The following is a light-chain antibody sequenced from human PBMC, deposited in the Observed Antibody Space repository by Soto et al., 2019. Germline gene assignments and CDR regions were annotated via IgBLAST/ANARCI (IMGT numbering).Light chain of an antibody. Sequence: QSVLTQPPSASGSPGQSVAMSCTGTSSDVGGYNYVSWYQQHPGKAPKLMIYEVNKRPSGVPDRFSGSKSGNTASLTASGLQAEDEADYYCSSYAGSSNVFGTGTKVTVL. CDR1: SSDVGGYNY. CDR3: SSYAGSSNV. J-gene: IGLJ1*01. CDR2: EVN. V-gene: IGLV2-8*01.